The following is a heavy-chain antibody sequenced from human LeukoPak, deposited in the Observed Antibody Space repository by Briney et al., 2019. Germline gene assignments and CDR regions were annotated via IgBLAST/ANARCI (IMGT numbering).Heavy chain of an antibody. CDR3: ARGSREYNYYMDV. J-gene: IGHJ6*03. D-gene: IGHD5-24*01. Sequence: ASVKVSCKPSDHTFTNYGITWVRQAPGQGLEWMGWISGYNGNTNYAQKVQGRVTLTIDTSTRTTYMELRSLRSDDTAVYYCARGSREYNYYMDVWGKGTTVTISS. CDR1: DHTFTNYG. V-gene: IGHV1-18*01. CDR2: ISGYNGNT.